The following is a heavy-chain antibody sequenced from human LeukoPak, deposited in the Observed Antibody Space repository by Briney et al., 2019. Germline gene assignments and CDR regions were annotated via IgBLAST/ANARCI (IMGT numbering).Heavy chain of an antibody. Sequence: GGSLRLSCAASGFTFSIYAMSWVRQAPGKGLEWVSAISGSGGSTYYADSVKGRFTISRDNSKNTLCLQMISLRAEDTAVYYCAKYSYYDDSSGYLDYRGQGSLVTVSS. CDR2: ISGSGGST. CDR1: GFTFSIYA. V-gene: IGHV3-23*01. J-gene: IGHJ4*02. CDR3: AKYSYYDDSSGYLDY. D-gene: IGHD3-22*01.